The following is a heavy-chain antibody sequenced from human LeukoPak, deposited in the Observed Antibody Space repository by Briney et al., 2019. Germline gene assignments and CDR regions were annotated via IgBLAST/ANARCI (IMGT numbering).Heavy chain of an antibody. J-gene: IGHJ4*02. Sequence: GGSLRLSCAASGLTVSNHDMSWFRQAPGKGLEWVSYISSSSSTYYADSVKGRFTISRDNAKNSVSLQMSSLRAGDTAVYYCVRGWAADWGQGTLVTVSS. CDR1: GLTVSNHD. D-gene: IGHD6-13*01. V-gene: IGHV3-69-1*01. CDR3: VRGWAAD. CDR2: ISSSSST.